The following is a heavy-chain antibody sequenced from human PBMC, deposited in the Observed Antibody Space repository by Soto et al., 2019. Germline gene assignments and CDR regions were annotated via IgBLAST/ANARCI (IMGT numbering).Heavy chain of an antibody. Sequence: QVRLVQSGAVVKKPGASVQISCKASGYTFTTFDMNWVRQAPGQRLEWMGSINANHGNPKYSQRFPGSATFTTDTAATTGYMDLSSLISEATAVYYCVLSRGWWGFHHWGEGTLVTVS. CDR1: GYTFTTFD. V-gene: IGHV1-3*01. CDR2: INANHGNP. CDR3: VLSRGWWGFHH. J-gene: IGHJ4*02. D-gene: IGHD6-13*01.